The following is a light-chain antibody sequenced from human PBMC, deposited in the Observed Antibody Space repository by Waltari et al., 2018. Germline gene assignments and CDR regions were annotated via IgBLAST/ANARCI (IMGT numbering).Light chain of an antibody. J-gene: IGKJ4*01. CDR1: QTVRTTY. Sequence: IVFSQSPGPLSLSPGDRATLSCRASQTVRTTYLAWYQQKPGQAPTRLVSSASSRATGIPDSFRGSGSGTDFSLTISILEPEDFAVYYCQQYDISPLTFGGGTKVEIK. CDR3: QQYDISPLT. CDR2: SAS. V-gene: IGKV3-20*01.